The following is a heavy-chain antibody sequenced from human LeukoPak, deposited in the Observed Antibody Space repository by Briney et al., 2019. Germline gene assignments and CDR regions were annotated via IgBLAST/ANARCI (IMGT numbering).Heavy chain of an antibody. V-gene: IGHV1-2*02. CDR2: INPNSGGT. Sequence: ASVKVSCKASGYTFTGYYMHWVRQAPGQGLEWMGWINPNSGGTNYAQKFQGRVTMTRDTSISTAYMELSRLRSDDTAVYYCARGARVGSSWYIYNFDYWGQGTLVTVSS. D-gene: IGHD6-13*01. CDR1: GYTFTGYY. CDR3: ARGARVGSSWYIYNFDY. J-gene: IGHJ4*02.